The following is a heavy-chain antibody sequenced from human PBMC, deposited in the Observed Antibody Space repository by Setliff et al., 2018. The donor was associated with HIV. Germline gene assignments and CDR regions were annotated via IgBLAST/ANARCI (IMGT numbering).Heavy chain of an antibody. Sequence: PGGSLRLSCAASGFTFSSYGMHWVRQAPGKGLEWVAVIWYDGSNKYYADSVKGRFTISRDNSKNTLYLQMNSLRAEDTAVYCCASSYSGYDWEIDYWGQGTLVTVSS. CDR3: ASSYSGYDWEIDY. V-gene: IGHV3-33*08. CDR2: IWYDGSNK. D-gene: IGHD5-12*01. CDR1: GFTFSSYG. J-gene: IGHJ4*02.